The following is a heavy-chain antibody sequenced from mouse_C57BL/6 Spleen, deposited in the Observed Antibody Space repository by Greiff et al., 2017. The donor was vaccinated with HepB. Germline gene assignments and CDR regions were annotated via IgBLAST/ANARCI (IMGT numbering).Heavy chain of an antibody. CDR1: GFNIKDYY. CDR2: IDPEDGET. CDR3: ASGGTAQATLDY. D-gene: IGHD3-2*02. Sequence: EVQGVESGAELVKPGASVTLSCTASGFNIKDYYMHWVKQRTEQGLEWIGRIDPEDGETKYAPKFQGKATITADTSSNTAYLQLSSLTSEDTAVYYCASGGTAQATLDYWGQGTTLTVSS. J-gene: IGHJ2*01. V-gene: IGHV14-2*01.